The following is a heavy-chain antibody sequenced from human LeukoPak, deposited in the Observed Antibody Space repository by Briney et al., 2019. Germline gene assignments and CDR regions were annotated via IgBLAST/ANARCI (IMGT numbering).Heavy chain of an antibody. D-gene: IGHD4-11*01. J-gene: IGHJ4*02. CDR2: IWSDGTEK. V-gene: IGHV3-33*06. CDR1: GFSFSNSW. Sequence: GGSLRLSCAASGFSFSNSWMHWVRQAPGKGLEWVAVIWSDGTEKYYGDAVKGRFTISRDNSRNTLYLQMNNLGDDDTAVYYCAKDAQRGFDYSNSLEYWGQGTLVIVSS. CDR3: AKDAQRGFDYSNSLEY.